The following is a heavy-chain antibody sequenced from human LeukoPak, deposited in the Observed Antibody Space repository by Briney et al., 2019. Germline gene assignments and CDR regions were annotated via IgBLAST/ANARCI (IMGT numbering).Heavy chain of an antibody. CDR1: GGSISSSSYY. J-gene: IGHJ6*02. CDR2: IYYSGST. V-gene: IGHV4-39*01. Sequence: SETLSLTCTVSGGSISSSSYYWGWIRQPPGKGLEWIGSIYYSGSTYYNPSLKSRVTISVDTSKNQISLKLSSVTAADTAVYYCARHGRGNYYYYGMDVWGQGTTVTVSS. CDR3: ARHGRGNYYYYGMDV.